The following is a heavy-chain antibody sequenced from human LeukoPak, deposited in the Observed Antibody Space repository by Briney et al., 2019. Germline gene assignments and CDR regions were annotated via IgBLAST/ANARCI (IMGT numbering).Heavy chain of an antibody. Sequence: SVKVSCKASGGTFSSYAISWVRQAPGQGLEWMGGIIPIFGTANYAQKFQGRVTITADKSTSTASMDLSSLRSEDTAVYYCARDPSNCGSGSYPPPVYGMDVWGKGTTVTVSS. CDR2: IIPIFGTA. V-gene: IGHV1-69*06. CDR3: ARDPSNCGSGSYPPPVYGMDV. D-gene: IGHD3-10*01. CDR1: GGTFSSYA. J-gene: IGHJ6*04.